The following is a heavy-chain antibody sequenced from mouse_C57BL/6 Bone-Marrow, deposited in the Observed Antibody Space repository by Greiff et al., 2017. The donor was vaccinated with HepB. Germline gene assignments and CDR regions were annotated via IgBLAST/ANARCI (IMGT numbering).Heavy chain of an antibody. V-gene: IGHV1-52*01. D-gene: IGHD1-1*01. CDR3: ARDTTVNWYFDV. CDR2: IDPSDSET. Sequence: VQLQQSGAELVRPGSSVKLSCKASGYTFTSYWMHWVKQRPIQGLEWIGNIDPSDSETHYNQKFKDKATLTVDKSSSTAYMQLSSLTSEDSAVYYCARDTTVNWYFDVWGTGTTVTVSS. J-gene: IGHJ1*03. CDR1: GYTFTSYW.